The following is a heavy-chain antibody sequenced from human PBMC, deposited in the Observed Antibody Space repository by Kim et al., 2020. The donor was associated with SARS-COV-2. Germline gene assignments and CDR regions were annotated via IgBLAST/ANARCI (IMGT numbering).Heavy chain of an antibody. D-gene: IGHD1-1*01. Sequence: GGSLRLSCAASGFTFSSYGMHWVRQAPGKGLEWVAVISYDGSNKYYADSVQGRFTISRDNSKNTLYLQMNSLRAEDTAVYYCAKAVHNLPRYYYYGMEVWGQGATVTVSS. J-gene: IGHJ6*02. CDR1: GFTFSSYG. CDR3: AKAVHNLPRYYYYGMEV. V-gene: IGHV3-30*18. CDR2: ISYDGSNK.